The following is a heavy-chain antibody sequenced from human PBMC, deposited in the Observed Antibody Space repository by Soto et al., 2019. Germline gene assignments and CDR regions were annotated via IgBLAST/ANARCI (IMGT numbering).Heavy chain of an antibody. V-gene: IGHV5-51*03. CDR1: GYSFSNYW. D-gene: IGHD6-6*01. Sequence: EVQLVQSGAEVKKPGESLKISCKGSGYSFSNYWIVWVRQMPGKGLEWMGIIYPGDSETKYSPSFQGQVTISDDKSINTAYLQGISLKASDTAMYYCARRRARSPDDWFDPWGQGTLVTVSS. CDR3: ARRRARSPDDWFDP. CDR2: IYPGDSET. J-gene: IGHJ5*02.